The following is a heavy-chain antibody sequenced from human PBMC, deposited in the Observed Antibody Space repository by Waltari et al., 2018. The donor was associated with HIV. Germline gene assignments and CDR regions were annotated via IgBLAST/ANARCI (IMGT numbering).Heavy chain of an antibody. CDR3: ARDASYFDFWSGGYYYYGLDV. D-gene: IGHD3-3*01. V-gene: IGHV3-7*01. CDR2: IKEDGSEK. J-gene: IGHJ6*02. Sequence: EVQLVESGGDLVQPGESLRLSCAASGFKFSSFWMNWVRQAPGKGLEWVAKIKEDGSEKYYVDSVKGRFTISRDNVKNSLYLQMNSLRAEDTAVYYCARDASYFDFWSGGYYYYGLDVWGQGTTVTVSS. CDR1: GFKFSSFW.